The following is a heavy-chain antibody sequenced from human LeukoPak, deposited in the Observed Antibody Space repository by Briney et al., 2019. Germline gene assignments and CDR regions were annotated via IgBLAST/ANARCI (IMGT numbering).Heavy chain of an antibody. CDR2: INHSGST. CDR3: ARDRIYSYGKSDAFDI. V-gene: IGHV4-39*07. D-gene: IGHD5-18*01. CDR1: GGSISSSSYY. J-gene: IGHJ3*02. Sequence: SETLSLTCTVSGGSISSSSYYWGWIRQPPGKGLEWIGEINHSGSTNYNPSLKSRVTISVDTSKNQFSLKLSSVTAADTAVYYCARDRIYSYGKSDAFDIWGQGTMVTVSS.